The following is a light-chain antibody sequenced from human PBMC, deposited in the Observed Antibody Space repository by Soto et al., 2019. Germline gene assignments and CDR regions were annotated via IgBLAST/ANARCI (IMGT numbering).Light chain of an antibody. J-gene: IGLJ2*01. CDR2: SNN. CDR1: SSNIGSNT. V-gene: IGLV1-44*01. CDR3: SSYTRSGTLV. Sequence: QSVLTQPPSASGTPGQRVTISCSGSSSNIGSNTVNWYQQLPGTAPKLLIYSNNQRPSGVPDRFSGSKSGTSASLAISGLQSEDEADYYCSSYTRSGTLVFGGGTQLTVL.